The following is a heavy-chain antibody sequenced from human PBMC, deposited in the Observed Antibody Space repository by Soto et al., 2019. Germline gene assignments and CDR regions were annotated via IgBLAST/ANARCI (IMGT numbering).Heavy chain of an antibody. CDR1: GCSISSYY. V-gene: IGHV4-59*01. CDR2: IYYSGST. J-gene: IGHJ4*02. D-gene: IGHD5-18*01. CDR3: ARVMDTSYFDY. Sequence: SETLSLTCTVSGCSISSYYWSWIRQPPGKGLEWIGYIYYSGSTNYNPSLKSRVTISLDTSKNQFSLKLSSVTAADTSVYYCARVMDTSYFDYWGQGTLVTVSS.